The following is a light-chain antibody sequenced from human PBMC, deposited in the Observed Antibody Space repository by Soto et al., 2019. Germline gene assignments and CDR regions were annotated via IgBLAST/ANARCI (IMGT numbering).Light chain of an antibody. CDR1: QSIGSW. Sequence: DIQITQSTSTLSSAVADRITITCRASQSIGSWLAWYRQKPGKAPNLLIYDASNLESGVPSRFSGSGSGTEFTLTISSLPPSDIATYYCQQYNSYSTFGQGTKVDIK. J-gene: IGKJ1*01. CDR3: QQYNSYST. CDR2: DAS. V-gene: IGKV1-5*01.